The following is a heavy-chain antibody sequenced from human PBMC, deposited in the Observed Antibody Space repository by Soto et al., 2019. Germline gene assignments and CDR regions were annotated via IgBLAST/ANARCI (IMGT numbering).Heavy chain of an antibody. V-gene: IGHV3-23*01. Sequence: EVQLLESGGGLVQTGGSLRLSCAASGFTFSTYAMSWVRQAPGKGLEWGSTISGSADATFYADSVKGRFAIFRDNSRTMVYLQMNSLRAEDTAVYYCAKGGDGYCSTTSCLFHFDYWGPGTLATVSS. CDR2: ISGSADAT. CDR3: AKGGDGYCSTTSCLFHFDY. D-gene: IGHD2-2*01. J-gene: IGHJ4*02. CDR1: GFTFSTYA.